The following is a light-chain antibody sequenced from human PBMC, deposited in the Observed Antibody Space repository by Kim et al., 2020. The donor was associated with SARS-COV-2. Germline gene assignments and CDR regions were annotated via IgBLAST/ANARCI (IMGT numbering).Light chain of an antibody. CDR2: TNN. CDR3: AAWDDSLNGVI. Sequence: GQRVTIPCSGSRSNIGSNPVNWYQQLPGTAPKLLIHTNNYRPSGVPNRFSGSKSGTSASLAISGLQSEDEADYYCAAWDDSLNGVIFGGGTQLTVL. CDR1: RSNIGSNP. J-gene: IGLJ2*01. V-gene: IGLV1-44*01.